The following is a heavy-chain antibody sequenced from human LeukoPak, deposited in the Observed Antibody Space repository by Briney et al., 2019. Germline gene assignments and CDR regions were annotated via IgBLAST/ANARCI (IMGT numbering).Heavy chain of an antibody. D-gene: IGHD3-10*01. Sequence: SETLSLTCTVSGVSISSYYWSWIRQPPGKGLEWIGYIYYSGSTNYNPSLKSRVTISVDTSKNQFSLKLSSVTAADTAVYYCARLTPITMVRGVRYYFDYWGQGTLVTVSS. V-gene: IGHV4-59*08. CDR2: IYYSGST. CDR3: ARLTPITMVRGVRYYFDY. CDR1: GVSISSYY. J-gene: IGHJ4*02.